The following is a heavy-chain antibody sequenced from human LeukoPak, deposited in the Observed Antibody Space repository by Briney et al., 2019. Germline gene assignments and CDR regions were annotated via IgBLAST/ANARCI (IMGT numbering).Heavy chain of an antibody. CDR2: INWNGGST. CDR1: GFTFQNYN. D-gene: IGHD6-13*01. Sequence: GGSLTLSCAASGFTFQNYNMNWVRQAPGQGLEWVSGINWNGGSTGYADSVKGRFTISRDNAKNSLYLQMNSLRAEDTALYYCARTGGLSSWYDNYYYYMDVWGKGTTVTVSS. J-gene: IGHJ6*03. CDR3: ARTGGLSSWYDNYYYYMDV. V-gene: IGHV3-20*04.